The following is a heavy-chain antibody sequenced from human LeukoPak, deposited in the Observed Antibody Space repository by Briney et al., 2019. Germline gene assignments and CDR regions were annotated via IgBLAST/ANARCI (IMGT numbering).Heavy chain of an antibody. Sequence: SVKVSCNASGGTFSSFAISWVRQAPGQGLEWMGGIIPIFGTANYAQKFQGRVTITADESTSTAYMALTSVRSEDTAVYYCARDLGLGGTFDIWGQGTMVTVSS. D-gene: IGHD2-15*01. CDR2: IIPIFGTA. V-gene: IGHV1-69*01. J-gene: IGHJ3*02. CDR1: GGTFSSFA. CDR3: ARDLGLGGTFDI.